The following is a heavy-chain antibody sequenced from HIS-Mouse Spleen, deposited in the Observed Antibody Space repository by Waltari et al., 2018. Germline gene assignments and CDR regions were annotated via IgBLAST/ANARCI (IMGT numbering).Heavy chain of an antibody. Sequence: QVQLQESGPGLVKPSETLSLTCTVSGGSISSYYWSWIRQPAGKGLEWIGRIYTSGSTNYNHSLKSRVTMSVDTSKNQFSLKLSSVTAADTAVYYCASLLGIAAAGKVWYFDLWGRGTLVTVSS. CDR3: ASLLGIAAAGKVWYFDL. V-gene: IGHV4-4*07. CDR1: GGSISSYY. CDR2: IYTSGST. D-gene: IGHD6-13*01. J-gene: IGHJ2*01.